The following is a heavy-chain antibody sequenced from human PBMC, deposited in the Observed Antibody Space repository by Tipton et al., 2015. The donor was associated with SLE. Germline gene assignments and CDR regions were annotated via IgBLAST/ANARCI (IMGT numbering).Heavy chain of an antibody. CDR1: GDSISTGDDY. CDR3: ARAGGGASNWFDR. CDR2: IYYGGGT. J-gene: IGHJ5*02. V-gene: IGHV4-31*03. D-gene: IGHD2-21*01. Sequence: TLSLTCTVSGDSISTGDDYWGWIRQPPGKGLEWIGNIYYGGGTYYNPSLESRVTISLDTSKNQFSLKLNSVTAADTAVYYCARAGGGASNWFDRLGQGTLVTVSS.